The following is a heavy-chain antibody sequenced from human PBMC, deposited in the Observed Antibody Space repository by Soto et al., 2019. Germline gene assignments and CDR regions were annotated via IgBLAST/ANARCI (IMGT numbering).Heavy chain of an antibody. V-gene: IGHV3-30-3*01. CDR1: GFTFSSYA. CDR3: ARDSPPQYSSGWFTLDY. D-gene: IGHD6-19*01. Sequence: PGGSLRLSCAASGFTFSSYAMHWVRQAPGKGLEWVAVISYDGSNKYYADSVKGRFTISRDNSKNTLYLQMNSLRAEDTAVYYCARDSPPQYSSGWFTLDYWGKGTLVTVSS. CDR2: ISYDGSNK. J-gene: IGHJ4*02.